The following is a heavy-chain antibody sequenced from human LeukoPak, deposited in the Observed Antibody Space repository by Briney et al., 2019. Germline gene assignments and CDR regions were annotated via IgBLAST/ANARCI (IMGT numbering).Heavy chain of an antibody. Sequence: GGSLRLSCAASGFTFSSYWMHWVRQAPGKGLVWVSRINSDGSSTNYADSVKGRFTISRDNAKNTPYLQMNSLRAEDTAVYYCARVGSGWKPFDYWGQGTLVTVSS. J-gene: IGHJ4*02. CDR3: ARVGSGWKPFDY. CDR2: INSDGSST. CDR1: GFTFSSYW. D-gene: IGHD6-19*01. V-gene: IGHV3-74*01.